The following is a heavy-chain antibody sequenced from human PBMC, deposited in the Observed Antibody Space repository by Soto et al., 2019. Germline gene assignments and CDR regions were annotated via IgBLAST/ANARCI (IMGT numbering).Heavy chain of an antibody. CDR2: IYWDDDK. J-gene: IGHJ4*02. CDR1: GFSLTTSGVG. CDR3: AHRVLRTVFGLVTTTAIYFDF. V-gene: IGHV2-5*02. Sequence: QITLNESGPTQVKPRQTLTLTCTFSGFSLTTSGVGVGWIRQSPGKAPEWLALIYWDDDKRYSPSLKRRLTITKVTPKNQVVLTMADLDPADTATYYCAHRVLRTVFGLVTTTAIYFDFWGQGTPVAVSS. D-gene: IGHD3-3*01.